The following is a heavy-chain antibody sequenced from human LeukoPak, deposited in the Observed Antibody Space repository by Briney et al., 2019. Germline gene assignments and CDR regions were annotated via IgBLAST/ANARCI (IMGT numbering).Heavy chain of an antibody. CDR2: ISYDGSNK. CDR1: GFTFSSYA. CDR3: ARGPSYCGTNCYYYFEY. D-gene: IGHD2-21*01. J-gene: IGHJ4*02. V-gene: IGHV3-30-3*01. Sequence: GGSLRLSCAASGFTFSSYAMHWVRQAPGKGLEWVAVISYDGSNKYYADSVKGRFTISRDNSKNTLYLQMNSLRAEDTAVYYCARGPSYCGTNCYYYFEYWGQGTLVTVSS.